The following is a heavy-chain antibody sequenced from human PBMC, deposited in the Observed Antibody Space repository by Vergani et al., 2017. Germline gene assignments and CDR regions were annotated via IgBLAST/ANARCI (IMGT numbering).Heavy chain of an antibody. CDR3: ARVDCSSTSCYDYYYYMDV. CDR1: GGTFSSYA. D-gene: IGHD2-2*01. V-gene: IGHV1-69*06. CDR2: IIPIFGTE. J-gene: IGHJ6*03. Sequence: QVQLVQSGAEVKKPGSSVKVSCKASGGTFSSYAISWVRQAPGQGLEWMGGIIPIFGTENYAQKCQGRVTITAYKSTSTAYMELISLRSEDTAVYYCARVDCSSTSCYDYYYYMDVWGKGTTVTVSS.